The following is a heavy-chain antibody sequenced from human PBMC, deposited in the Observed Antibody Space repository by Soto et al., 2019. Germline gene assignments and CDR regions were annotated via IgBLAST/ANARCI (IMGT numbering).Heavy chain of an antibody. CDR3: ARVGDIVVVVAAASKRLSEGYCYGMDV. Sequence: QVQLVQSGAEVKKPGSSVKVSCKASGGTFSSYAISWVRQAPGQGLEWMGGIIPIFGTANYAQKFQGRVTITADESTSTAYMELSSLRSEDTAVYDCARVGDIVVVVAAASKRLSEGYCYGMDVWGQGTTVTVSS. CDR2: IIPIFGTA. D-gene: IGHD2-15*01. CDR1: GGTFSSYA. J-gene: IGHJ6*02. V-gene: IGHV1-69*01.